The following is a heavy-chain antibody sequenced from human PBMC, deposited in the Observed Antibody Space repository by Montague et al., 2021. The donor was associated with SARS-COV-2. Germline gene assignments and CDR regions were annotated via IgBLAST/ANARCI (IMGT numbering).Heavy chain of an antibody. D-gene: IGHD5-18*01. V-gene: IGHV4-4*07. CDR1: GGSISSYY. CDR2: IFTRGTT. J-gene: IGHJ4*02. Sequence: SETLSLTCTVSGGSISSYYWSWIRQPAGKGLEWIGRIFTRGTTNYSPSLKSRVTMSVDTSKNQFSLKLSSVTAAGTAVYYCARTPVSGYHGGFDYWGQGTLVTVSS. CDR3: ARTPVSGYHGGFDY.